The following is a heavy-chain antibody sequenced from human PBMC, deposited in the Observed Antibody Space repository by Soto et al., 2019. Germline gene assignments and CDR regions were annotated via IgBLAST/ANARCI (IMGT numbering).Heavy chain of an antibody. CDR1: GYTVTGYD. J-gene: IGHJ6*02. Sequence: ASVKVSCKASGYTVTGYDIHWVRQATGQGLEWMGWMNPNTGYTANAQKFQGRVTMTRNISISTVYMELSSLSSEDTAVYYCARIADCSTTSCSFPSRFHIRGYSYYHGLDVWG. D-gene: IGHD2-2*01. CDR2: MNPNTGYT. V-gene: IGHV1-8*01. CDR3: ARIADCSTTSCSFPSRFHIRGYSYYHGLDV.